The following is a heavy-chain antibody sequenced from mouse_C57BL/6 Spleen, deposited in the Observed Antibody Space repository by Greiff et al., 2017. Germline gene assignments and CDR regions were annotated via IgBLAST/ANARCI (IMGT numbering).Heavy chain of an antibody. CDR3: ARWDYGSSYGAY. V-gene: IGHV1-72*01. J-gene: IGHJ3*01. Sequence: VQLQQPGAELVKPGASVKLSCKASGYTFTSYWMHWVKQRPGRGLEWIGRIDPNSGGTKYNEKFKSKATLTVDKPSSTAYMQRSSLTSEDSAVYYCARWDYGSSYGAYWGQGTLVTVSA. CDR2: IDPNSGGT. CDR1: GYTFTSYW. D-gene: IGHD1-1*01.